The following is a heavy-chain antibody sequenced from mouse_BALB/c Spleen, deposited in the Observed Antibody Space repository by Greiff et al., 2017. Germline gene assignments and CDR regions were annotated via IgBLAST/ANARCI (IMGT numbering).Heavy chain of an antibody. Sequence: EVKVEESGAELVRSGASVKLSCTASGFNIKDYYMHWVKQRPEQGLEWIGWIDPENGDTEYAPKFQGKATMTADTSSNTAYLQLSSLTSEDTAVYYCNAGYYGSSYYFDYWGQGTTLTVSS. J-gene: IGHJ2*01. D-gene: IGHD1-1*01. V-gene: IGHV14-4*02. CDR1: GFNIKDYY. CDR3: NAGYYGSSYYFDY. CDR2: IDPENGDT.